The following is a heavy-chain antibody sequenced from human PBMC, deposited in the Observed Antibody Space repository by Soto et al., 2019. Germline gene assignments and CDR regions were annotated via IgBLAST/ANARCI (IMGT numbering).Heavy chain of an antibody. V-gene: IGHV4-39*01. CDR3: ARHLLEASSPNWLAP. CDR2: IFKNGIT. Sequence: QLRESGPGLLKPPETLSLTCSVSGVSISGDDYYWAWIRQPPGTGLEWIGSIFKNGITYDNPCLKSRVTMSIDESKNEFSLMLTAVTVADTGTYFCARHLLEASSPNWLAPWGQGILVTVSS. J-gene: IGHJ5*02. CDR1: GVSISGDDYY. D-gene: IGHD2-2*01.